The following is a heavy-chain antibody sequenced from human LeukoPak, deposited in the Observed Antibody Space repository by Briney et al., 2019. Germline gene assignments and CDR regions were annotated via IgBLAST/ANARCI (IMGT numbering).Heavy chain of an antibody. J-gene: IGHJ4*02. V-gene: IGHV4-31*03. CDR2: IYYSGST. CDR1: GGSISSGGYY. D-gene: IGHD3-3*01. CDR3: ARVEWSGFRTYYFDY. Sequence: PSETLSLTCTVSGGSISSGGYYWSWIRQHPGKGLEWIGYIYYSGSTYYNPSLKSRVTISVDTSKNQFSLKLSSVTAADTAVYYCARVEWSGFRTYYFDYWGQGTLVTVSS.